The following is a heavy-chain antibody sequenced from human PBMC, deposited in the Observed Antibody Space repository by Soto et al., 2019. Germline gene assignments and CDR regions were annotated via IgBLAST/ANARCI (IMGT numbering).Heavy chain of an antibody. J-gene: IGHJ5*02. V-gene: IGHV1-24*01. Sequence: GASVKVSCKVSGYTLTELSMHWVRQAPGKGLEWMGGFDPEDGETIYAQKFQGRVTMTEDTSTDTAYMELSSLRSEDTAVYYCATVRLRLGELSLFPWFDPWGQGTLVTVS. CDR1: GYTLTELS. CDR3: ATVRLRLGELSLFPWFDP. CDR2: FDPEDGET. D-gene: IGHD3-16*02.